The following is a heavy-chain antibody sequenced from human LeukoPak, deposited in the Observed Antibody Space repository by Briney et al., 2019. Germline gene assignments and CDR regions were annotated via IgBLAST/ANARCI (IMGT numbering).Heavy chain of an antibody. CDR2: ISWNSGNI. J-gene: IGHJ4*02. CDR3: ARDLTYYYDSSGYY. Sequence: GRSLRLSCAASGFTFDDYAMHWVRQAPGKGLEWVSGISWNSGNIGYADSVKGRFTISRDNAKNSLYLQMNSLRAEDTAVYYCARDLTYYYDSSGYYWGQGTLVTVSS. D-gene: IGHD3-22*01. CDR1: GFTFDDYA. V-gene: IGHV3-9*01.